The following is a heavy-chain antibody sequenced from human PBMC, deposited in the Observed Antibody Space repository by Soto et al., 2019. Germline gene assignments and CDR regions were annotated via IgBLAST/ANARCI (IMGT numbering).Heavy chain of an antibody. D-gene: IGHD2-15*01. CDR2: IFHSGST. CDR3: AKDTWVDRQTEALDN. V-gene: IGHV4-30-4*01. J-gene: IGHJ3*02. Sequence: QVQLRESGPRLVKHSQTLSLTCTVSGGSISSGDFYWSWIRQPPGRGVEWIGYIFHSGSTYYNPSLKSRTNIPVDTSKSQYSLKLSSVTAAHTDVYNCAKDTWVDRQTEALDNCRQGPLDTVSS. CDR1: GGSISSGDFY.